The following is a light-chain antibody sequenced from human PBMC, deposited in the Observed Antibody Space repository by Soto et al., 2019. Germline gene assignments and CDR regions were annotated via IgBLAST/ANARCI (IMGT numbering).Light chain of an antibody. CDR2: DSN. J-gene: IGLJ2*01. Sequence: QSVLTQPPSVSAAPGQTVTISCSGSSSNIGNNYVSWSQQLPGTAPKLLIYDSNKRPSGIPDRFSGSKSGTSATLDITGLQTGDEADYYCATWDSSLTGEVFGGGTKVTVL. CDR3: ATWDSSLTGEV. V-gene: IGLV1-51*01. CDR1: SSNIGNNY.